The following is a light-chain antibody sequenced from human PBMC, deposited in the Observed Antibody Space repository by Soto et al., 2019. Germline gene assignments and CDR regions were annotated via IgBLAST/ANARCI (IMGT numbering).Light chain of an antibody. CDR3: QQRGNWPIT. CDR2: DAS. V-gene: IGKV3-11*01. Sequence: EIVLTQSPATLSLSPGERATISCRASQRVSSSLAWYQQKPGQAPRLLIYDASNRATGIPARFSGSGSGTDFTLTISSLEPEDFAVYYCQQRGNWPITFGQGTRLEIK. J-gene: IGKJ5*01. CDR1: QRVSSS.